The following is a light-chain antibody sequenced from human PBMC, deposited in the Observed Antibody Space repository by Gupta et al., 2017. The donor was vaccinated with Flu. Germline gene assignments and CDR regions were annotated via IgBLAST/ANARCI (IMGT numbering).Light chain of an antibody. CDR3: QQDGSSNT. V-gene: IGKV3-20*01. Sequence: EIVLTQSPGTLSLSPGERATLSCRASQSVSSSYLAWYQQKPGQAPRLIIYGASSRANGIPDRFSGSGAGKDFTLTSSRREPEDCAVYYCQQDGSSNTFGQGTRLEIK. CDR2: GAS. J-gene: IGKJ5*01. CDR1: QSVSSSY.